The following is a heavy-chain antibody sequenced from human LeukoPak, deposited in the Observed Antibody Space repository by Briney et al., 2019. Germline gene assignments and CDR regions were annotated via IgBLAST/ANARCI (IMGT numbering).Heavy chain of an antibody. D-gene: IGHD4-11*01. CDR2: IYTSGST. CDR3: ARATTVTTPHYYYYYYMDV. J-gene: IGHJ6*03. CDR1: GGSISSGSYY. Sequence: SETLSLTCTVSGGSISSGSYYWSWIRQPAGKGLEWIGRIYTSGSTNYNPSLKSRVTISVDTSKNQFSLKLSSVTAADTAVYYCARATTVTTPHYYYYYYMDVWGKGTTVTVSS. V-gene: IGHV4-61*02.